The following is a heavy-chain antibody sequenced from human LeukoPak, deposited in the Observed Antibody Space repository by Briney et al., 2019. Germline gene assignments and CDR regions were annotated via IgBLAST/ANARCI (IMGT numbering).Heavy chain of an antibody. D-gene: IGHD2-2*01. J-gene: IGHJ3*02. CDR3: ARGTYATSGAFDI. CDR2: IYNSGST. CDR1: GYSISSGYY. Sequence: SETLSLTCTVSGYSISSGYYWGWIRQPPGKGQEWIGSIYNSGSTYYNPSLKSRVTISVDTSKNQFSLQLSSVTAADTAVYYCARGTYATSGAFDIWGQRTMVTVSS. V-gene: IGHV4-38-2*02.